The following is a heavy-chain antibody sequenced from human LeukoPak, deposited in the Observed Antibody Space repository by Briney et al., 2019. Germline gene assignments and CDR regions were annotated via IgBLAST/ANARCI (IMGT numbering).Heavy chain of an antibody. J-gene: IGHJ4*02. Sequence: GGSLSLSCTASGFTFGDYSMSWVRQAPGKGLEWVGFIRSKAYGGTTEYAASVKGRFTISRDDSKSIAYLQMNSLKTEDTAIYYCSRYYYDSSGYYYADYWGQGTLVTVSS. V-gene: IGHV3-49*04. CDR3: SRYYYDSSGYYYADY. CDR2: IRSKAYGGTT. CDR1: GFTFGDYS. D-gene: IGHD3-22*01.